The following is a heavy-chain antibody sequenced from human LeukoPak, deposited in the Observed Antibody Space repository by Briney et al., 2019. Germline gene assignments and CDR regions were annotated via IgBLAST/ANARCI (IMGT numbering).Heavy chain of an antibody. V-gene: IGHV5-51*01. J-gene: IGHJ4*02. CDR3: ATLRMVRGVITGYFDY. CDR2: IYPGDSDA. Sequence: KIGESLKISCKGSGYSFTNYWIGWVRQMPGKGLEWMGIIYPGDSDARYSPSFQGQVTISADKSISTAYLQWSSLKASDTAMYYCATLRMVRGVITGYFDYRGQGTLVTVSS. D-gene: IGHD3-10*01. CDR1: GYSFTNYW.